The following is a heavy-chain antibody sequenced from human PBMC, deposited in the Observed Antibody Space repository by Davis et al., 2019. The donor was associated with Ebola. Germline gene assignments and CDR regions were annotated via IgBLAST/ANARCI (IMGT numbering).Heavy chain of an antibody. CDR3: ARDRVTYYYDSSGYYARAYGMDV. D-gene: IGHD3-22*01. V-gene: IGHV3-66*01. J-gene: IGHJ6*02. CDR2: IYSGGST. CDR1: GFTVSSNY. Sequence: GESLKISCAASGFTVSSNYMSWVRQAPGKGLEWVSVIYSGGSTYYADSVKGRFTISRDNSKNTLYLQMNSLRAEDTAVYYCARDRVTYYYDSSGYYARAYGMDVWGQGTTVTVSS.